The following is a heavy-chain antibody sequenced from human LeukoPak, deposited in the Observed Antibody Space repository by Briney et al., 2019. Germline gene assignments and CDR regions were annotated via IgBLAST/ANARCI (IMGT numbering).Heavy chain of an antibody. Sequence: PGGSLRLSCAASGFTFSSYAVSWVRQAPGKGLEWVSAISGSGGSTYYAGSVKGRFTISRDNSKNTLYLQMNSLRAEDTAVYYCAQSTATATALNFDYWGQGTLVTVSS. V-gene: IGHV3-23*01. CDR2: ISGSGGST. J-gene: IGHJ4*02. CDR1: GFTFSSYA. CDR3: AQSTATATALNFDY. D-gene: IGHD5-18*01.